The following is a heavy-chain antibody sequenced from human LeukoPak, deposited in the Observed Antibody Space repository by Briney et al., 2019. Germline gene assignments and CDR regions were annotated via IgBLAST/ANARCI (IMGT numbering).Heavy chain of an antibody. CDR1: GVTFSSYA. D-gene: IGHD5-24*01. J-gene: IGHJ4*02. V-gene: IGHV3-23*01. Sequence: GGSLRLSCAVSGVTFSSYAMSWVRQAPGKGLEWVSTISGSGSTYYADSVKGRVTISRDNSKNTLYLQMSSLRAEDTAVYYCARDGDGYNSLDYWGQGTLVTVSS. CDR3: ARDGDGYNSLDY. CDR2: ISGSGST.